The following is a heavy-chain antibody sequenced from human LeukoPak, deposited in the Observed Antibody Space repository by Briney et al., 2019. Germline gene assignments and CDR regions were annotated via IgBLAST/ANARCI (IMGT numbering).Heavy chain of an antibody. CDR2: ISGSGGST. D-gene: IGHD3-22*01. V-gene: IGHV3-23*01. J-gene: IGHJ3*02. Sequence: GGSLRLSCAASGFTFSSYAMSWVRQAPGKGLEWVSAISGSGGSTYYADSVKGRFTISRDNSKNTLYLQMNSLRAEDTAVYYCVSRGYYYDSSRKSDAFDIWGQGTMVTASS. CDR1: GFTFSSYA. CDR3: VSRGYYYDSSRKSDAFDI.